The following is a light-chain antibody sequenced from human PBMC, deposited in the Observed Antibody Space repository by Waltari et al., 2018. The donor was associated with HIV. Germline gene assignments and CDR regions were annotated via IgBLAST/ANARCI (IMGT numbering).Light chain of an antibody. CDR3: QQYYSNPWT. CDR1: QSILYISNNKHY. J-gene: IGKJ1*01. V-gene: IGKV4-1*01. CDR2: WAS. Sequence: DIGMTQSPDSLAVSLCVRGTFNCTSSQSILYISNNKHYLAWYQQKPGQPPPLLIYWASIREFGVPDRFSGSGSGTDFTLTISSLQAEDVAIYYCQQYYSNPWTFGQGTKVEIK.